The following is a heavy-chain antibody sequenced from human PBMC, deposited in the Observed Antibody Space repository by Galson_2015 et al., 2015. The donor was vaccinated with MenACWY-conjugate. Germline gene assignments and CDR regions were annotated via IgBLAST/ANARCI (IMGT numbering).Heavy chain of an antibody. Sequence: CKASGGTFSSYAISWVRQAPGQGLEWMGGIIPIFGTANYAQKFQGRVTITADESTSTAYMELSSLRSEDTAVYYCARADRYGDRVEYFDYWGQGTLVTVSS. CDR3: ARADRYGDRVEYFDY. V-gene: IGHV1-69*01. CDR1: GGTFSSYA. D-gene: IGHD4-17*01. J-gene: IGHJ4*02. CDR2: IIPIFGTA.